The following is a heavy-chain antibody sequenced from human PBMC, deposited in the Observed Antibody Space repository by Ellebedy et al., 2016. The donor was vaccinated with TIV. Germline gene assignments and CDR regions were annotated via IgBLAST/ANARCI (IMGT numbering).Heavy chain of an antibody. V-gene: IGHV3-43*01. J-gene: IGHJ6*03. D-gene: IGHD6-13*01. CDR3: AKDKGGQQLVVFWGYYYYMDV. CDR2: ISWDGGST. Sequence: GESLKISCAASGFIFDDYTMHWVRQAPGKGLEWVSLISWDGGSTYYADSVKGRFTISRDNSKNSLYLQMNSLRTEDTALYYCAKDKGGQQLVVFWGYYYYMDVWGKGTTVTVSS. CDR1: GFIFDDYT.